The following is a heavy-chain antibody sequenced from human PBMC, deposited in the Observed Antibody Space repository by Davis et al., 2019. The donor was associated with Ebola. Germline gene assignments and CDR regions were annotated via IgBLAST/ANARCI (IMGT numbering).Heavy chain of an antibody. J-gene: IGHJ5*02. CDR3: AKDANGDYGGWFDP. V-gene: IGHV3-9*01. Sequence: PGGSLRLSCAASGFTFDDYAMHWVRQAPGKGLEWVSGISWNSGSIGYADSVKGRFTISRDNAKNSLYLQMNSLRAEDTALYYCAKDANGDYGGWFDPWGQGTLVTVSS. CDR1: GFTFDDYA. CDR2: ISWNSGSI. D-gene: IGHD4-17*01.